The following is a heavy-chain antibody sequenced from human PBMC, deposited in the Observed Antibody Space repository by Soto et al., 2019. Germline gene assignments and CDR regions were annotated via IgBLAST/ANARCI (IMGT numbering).Heavy chain of an antibody. CDR2: ISAYNGNT. D-gene: IGHD3-3*01. V-gene: IGHV1-18*01. CDR1: GYTFTSYG. CDR3: ARDRGDDRYYDFWSGYYSGYYYYGMDV. Sequence: GASVKVSCKASGYTFTSYGISWVRQAPGQGLEWMGWISAYNGNTNYAQKLQGRVTMTTDTSTSTAYMELRSLRSDDTAVYYCARDRGDDRYYDFWSGYYSGYYYYGMDVWGQGTTVTVSS. J-gene: IGHJ6*02.